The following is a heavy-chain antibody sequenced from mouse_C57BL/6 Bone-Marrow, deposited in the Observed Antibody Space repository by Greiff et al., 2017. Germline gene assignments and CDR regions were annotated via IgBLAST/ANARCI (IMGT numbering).Heavy chain of an antibody. D-gene: IGHD2-5*01. CDR3: TRAYYSNCHYAMDY. J-gene: IGHJ4*01. Sequence: VTLKVSGAELVRPGASVKLSCTASGFNIKDDYMHWVKQRPEQGLEWIGWIDPENGDTEYASKFQGKATITADTSSNTAYLQLSSLTSEDTAVYYCTRAYYSNCHYAMDYWGQGTSVTVSS. V-gene: IGHV14-4*01. CDR2: IDPENGDT. CDR1: GFNIKDDY.